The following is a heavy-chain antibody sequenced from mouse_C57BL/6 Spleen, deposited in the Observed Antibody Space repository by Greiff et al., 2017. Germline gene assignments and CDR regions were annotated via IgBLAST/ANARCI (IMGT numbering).Heavy chain of an antibody. V-gene: IGHV1-15*01. CDR2: IDPETGGT. J-gene: IGHJ2*01. CDR3: TRSDTTVVANFDY. Sequence: QVQLQQSGAELVRPGASVTLSCKASGYTFTDYEMHWVKQTPVHGLEWIGAIDPETGGTAYNQKFKGKAILTADKSSSTAYMERRSLTSEDSAVYYCTRSDTTVVANFDYWGQGTTLTVSS. D-gene: IGHD1-1*01. CDR1: GYTFTDYE.